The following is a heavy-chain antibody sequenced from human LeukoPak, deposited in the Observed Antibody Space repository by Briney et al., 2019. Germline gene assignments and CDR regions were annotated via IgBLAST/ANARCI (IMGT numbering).Heavy chain of an antibody. Sequence: GGSLRLSCAASGFTFSSYAISWVRQAPGQGLEWMGRIIPILGIANYAQKFQGRVTITADKSTSTAYMELSSLRSEDTAVYYCAREGRYSSSWHFGAFDIWGQGTMVTVSS. CDR2: IIPILGIA. J-gene: IGHJ3*02. D-gene: IGHD6-13*01. CDR1: GFTFSSYA. CDR3: AREGRYSSSWHFGAFDI. V-gene: IGHV1-69*04.